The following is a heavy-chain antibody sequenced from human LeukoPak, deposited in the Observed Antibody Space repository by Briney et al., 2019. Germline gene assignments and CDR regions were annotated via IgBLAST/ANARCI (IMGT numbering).Heavy chain of an antibody. Sequence: GGSLRLSCAASGFTFSSYWMHWVRQAPGKGLVWVSRINSDGSSTSYADSVKGRFTISRDNAKNSLYLQMNSLRAEDTAVYYCAASIAAAGTFDPWGQGTLVTVSS. CDR1: GFTFSSYW. V-gene: IGHV3-74*01. CDR3: AASIAAAGTFDP. D-gene: IGHD6-13*01. CDR2: INSDGSST. J-gene: IGHJ5*02.